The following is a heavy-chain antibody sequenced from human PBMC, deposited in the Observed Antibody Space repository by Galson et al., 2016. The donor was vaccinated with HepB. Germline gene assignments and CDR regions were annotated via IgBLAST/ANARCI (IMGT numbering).Heavy chain of an antibody. CDR2: FYSGDTT. J-gene: IGHJ3*02. D-gene: IGHD3-16*01. CDR3: ASIVYWGGAYDI. Sequence: SPRLSCAASRFTVGSNYMSWVRQAPGKGLEWVSVFYSGDTTYYADSVKGRFTISRDNSKHTLYLQMNSLRAEDTAVYYCASIVYWGGAYDIWGQGTMVTVSS. V-gene: IGHV3-53*01. CDR1: RFTVGSNY.